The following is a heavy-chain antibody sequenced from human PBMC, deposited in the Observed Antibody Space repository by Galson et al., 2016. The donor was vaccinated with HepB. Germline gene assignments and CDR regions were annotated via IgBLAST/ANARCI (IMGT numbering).Heavy chain of an antibody. CDR3: ARAIVTTDNYYYGMDV. D-gene: IGHD5-12*01. V-gene: IGHV2-70*01. CDR2: IDWNDYK. J-gene: IGHJ6*02. Sequence: PALVKPTQTLTLTCTFSGFSLSTSGMCVSWIRQPPGKALEWLALIDWNDYKYYSTSLKTRLTISKDSSKNQVVLTMTNMDPVDTATYYCARAIVTTDNYYYGMDVWGQGTTFTVSS. CDR1: GFSLSTSGMC.